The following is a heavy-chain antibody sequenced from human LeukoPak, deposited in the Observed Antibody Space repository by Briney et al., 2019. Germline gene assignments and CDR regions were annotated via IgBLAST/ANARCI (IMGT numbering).Heavy chain of an antibody. CDR3: ARALKDLRRRIGGTTTFEYYYYMDV. CDR2: TSDSGGDT. V-gene: IGHV3-23*01. Sequence: PGGSLRLSCAASGFAFSTYAMSWVRQAPGKGLQWVSATSDSGGDTYYADSVKGRFTISRDNSKNTLYLHMSSLRAEDTAAYYCARALKDLRRRIGGTTTFEYYYYMDVWGKGTTVIISS. D-gene: IGHD1-26*01. CDR1: GFAFSTYA. J-gene: IGHJ6*03.